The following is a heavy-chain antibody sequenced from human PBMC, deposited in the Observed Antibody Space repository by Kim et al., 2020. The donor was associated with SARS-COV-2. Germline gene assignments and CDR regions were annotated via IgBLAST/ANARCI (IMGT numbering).Heavy chain of an antibody. CDR1: GITVTNTW. Sequence: GGSLRLSCAVSGITVTNTWMSWVRQTPGKGVEWLGRIESKADGGATVVAAPVKDRFSISRDDSKNTLRLQLDRLRTEDTAVYSCATGGHYFGDCGQGTLV. CDR3: ATGGHYFGD. V-gene: IGHV3-15*04. CDR2: IESKADGGAT. J-gene: IGHJ4*02.